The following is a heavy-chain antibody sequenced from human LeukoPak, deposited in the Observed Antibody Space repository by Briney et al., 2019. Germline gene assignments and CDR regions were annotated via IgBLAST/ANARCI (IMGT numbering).Heavy chain of an antibody. Sequence: PGGSLRLSCAASGFSLSTYAMSWVRQAPGMDLEWVSSISGSGSGTYYADSVKGRFTISRDNSNNTLFMQMNSLRAEDTAVYYCARPDSYCSGGSCHPEPARHWGQGTLVTVSS. V-gene: IGHV3-23*01. J-gene: IGHJ4*02. CDR3: ARPDSYCSGGSCHPEPARH. D-gene: IGHD2-15*01. CDR2: ISGSGSGT. CDR1: GFSLSTYA.